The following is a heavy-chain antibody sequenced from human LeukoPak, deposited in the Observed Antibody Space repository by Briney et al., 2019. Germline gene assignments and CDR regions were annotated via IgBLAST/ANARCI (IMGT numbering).Heavy chain of an antibody. CDR1: GFTFAGYA. CDR3: AKVNDGAYTYFDY. D-gene: IGHD3-16*01. J-gene: IGHJ4*02. Sequence: GGSLKLSCAASGFTFAGYAMNWVRQAPGKGLDSVSAVSRSGGSTYYADSVKGRFTISRDNSKNTLYLQMNSLRAEDTALYYCAKVNDGAYTYFDYWGQGTLVTVSS. CDR2: VSRSGGST. V-gene: IGHV3-23*01.